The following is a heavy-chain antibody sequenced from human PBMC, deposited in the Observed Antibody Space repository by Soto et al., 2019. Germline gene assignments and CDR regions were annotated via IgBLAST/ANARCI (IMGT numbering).Heavy chain of an antibody. D-gene: IGHD3-3*01. CDR3: ARTKYDFWSGSPSPLIDY. CDR1: GFTFDDYA. Sequence: GGSLRLSCAASGFTFDDYAMHWVRQAPGKGLEWVSGISWNSGSIGYADSVKGRFTISRDNAKNSLYLQMNSLRAEDTALYYCARTKYDFWSGSPSPLIDYWGQGTLVTVSS. J-gene: IGHJ4*02. V-gene: IGHV3-9*01. CDR2: ISWNSGSI.